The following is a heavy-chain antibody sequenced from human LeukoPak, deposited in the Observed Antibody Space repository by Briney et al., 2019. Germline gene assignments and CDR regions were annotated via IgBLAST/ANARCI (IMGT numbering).Heavy chain of an antibody. J-gene: IGHJ4*02. CDR3: ARGQQWNLLPFHF. CDR1: GFPFSTYN. CDR2: IGSDNNYI. Sequence: PGGPLRLSCAASGFPFSTYNMNWVRHAPGKGPEWVSSIGSDNNYIYYTDSVKGRFTISRDNAKNSLYLQMNRLRAEDTAVYYCARGQQWNLLPFHFWGQGTLVTVSS. D-gene: IGHD6-19*01. V-gene: IGHV3-21*01.